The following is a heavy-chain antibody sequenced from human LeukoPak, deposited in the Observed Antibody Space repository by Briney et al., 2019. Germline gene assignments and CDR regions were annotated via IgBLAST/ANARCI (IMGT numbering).Heavy chain of an antibody. CDR1: GFTFDDYA. CDR3: AKDARYRGYDSLDY. V-gene: IGHV3-9*01. Sequence: PGRSLRLSCAASGFTFDDYAMHWVRQAPGKGLEWVSGISWNSGSIGYADSVKGQFTISRDNAKNSLYLQMNSLRAEDTALYYCAKDARYRGYDSLDYWGQGTLVTVSS. J-gene: IGHJ4*02. D-gene: IGHD5-12*01. CDR2: ISWNSGSI.